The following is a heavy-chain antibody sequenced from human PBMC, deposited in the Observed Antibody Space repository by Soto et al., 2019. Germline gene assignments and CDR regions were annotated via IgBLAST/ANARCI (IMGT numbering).Heavy chain of an antibody. CDR1: GYTFTGYY. CDR2: INPSSGGT. Sequence: ASVKVSCKASGYTFTGYYMHWVRQAPGQGLEWMGWINPSSGGTNYAQKFQGRVTMTRDTSISTAYMELSRLRSDDTAVYYCARALTGTAPGYWGQGTLVTVSS. CDR3: ARALTGTAPGY. J-gene: IGHJ4*02. D-gene: IGHD1-7*01. V-gene: IGHV1-2*02.